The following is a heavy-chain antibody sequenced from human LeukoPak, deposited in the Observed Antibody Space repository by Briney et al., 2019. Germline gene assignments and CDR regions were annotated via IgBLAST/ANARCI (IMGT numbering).Heavy chain of an antibody. CDR1: GYTLTELS. CDR2: FDPEDGET. V-gene: IGHV1-24*01. Sequence: ASVKVSCKVSGYTLTELSVHWVRQAPGKGLERMGGFDPEDGETIYAQKFQGRVTMTEDTSTDTAYMELSSLRSEDTAVYYCATVVAAARDAFDIWGQGTMVTVSS. J-gene: IGHJ3*02. D-gene: IGHD6-13*01. CDR3: ATVVAAARDAFDI.